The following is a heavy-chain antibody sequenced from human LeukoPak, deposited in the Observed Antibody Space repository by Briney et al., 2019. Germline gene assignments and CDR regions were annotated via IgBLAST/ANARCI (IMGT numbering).Heavy chain of an antibody. CDR2: IWYDGSNK. CDR1: GFTFSSSG. V-gene: IGHV3-33*01. J-gene: IGHJ6*02. Sequence: PGRSLRLSCSPSGFTFSSSGMPWVRQPPGKGREWVAVIWYDGSNKYYADSVKGRFTISRDNSKNTLYLQMNSLRAEDTAVYYCARPPAAGYYYYGMDVGGQGTTVSVSS. CDR3: ARPPAAGYYYYGMDV. D-gene: IGHD6-19*01.